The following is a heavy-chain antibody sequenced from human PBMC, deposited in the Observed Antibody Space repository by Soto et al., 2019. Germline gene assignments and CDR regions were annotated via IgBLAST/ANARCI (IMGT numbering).Heavy chain of an antibody. J-gene: IGHJ6*01. D-gene: IGHD1-26*01. Sequence: SGTPCITCTFSVGPISSGGYSWSWIRQHPGKGLAWIGYTYYSGSTYYNPSLKSRVTISVDTSKNQFSLKLSSVTAADTAVYYCARETAVVGATAYYYHYGMDVWGQGTTVTVSS. V-gene: IGHV4-31*03. CDR2: TYYSGST. CDR3: ARETAVVGATAYYYHYGMDV. CDR1: VGPISSGGYS.